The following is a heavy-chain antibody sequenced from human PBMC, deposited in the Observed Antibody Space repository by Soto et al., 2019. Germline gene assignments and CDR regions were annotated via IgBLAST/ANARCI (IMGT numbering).Heavy chain of an antibody. D-gene: IGHD1-1*01. CDR1: GVTFSSYW. Sequence: PGGSLRLSCAASGVTFSSYWMSWVRQAPGKGLEWVANIKQDGSEKYYVDSVKGRFTISRDNAKNSLYLQMNSLRAEDTVVYYCASFTPNYNPRAFDIWGQGTMVTVSS. J-gene: IGHJ3*02. CDR3: ASFTPNYNPRAFDI. CDR2: IKQDGSEK. V-gene: IGHV3-7*01.